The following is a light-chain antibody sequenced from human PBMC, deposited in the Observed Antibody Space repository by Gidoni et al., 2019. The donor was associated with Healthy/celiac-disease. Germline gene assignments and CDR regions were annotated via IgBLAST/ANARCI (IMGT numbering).Light chain of an antibody. CDR3: MQALQTPPSLTP. J-gene: IGKJ4*01. CDR2: LGS. CDR1: QSLLHSNGYNY. Sequence: DLVMTQSPLSLPVTPGEPASISCRSSQSLLHSNGYNYLDWYLQKPGQSPQLLIYLGSNRASGVPDRFSGSRSGTDFTLKISRVEAEDVWFYYCMQALQTPPSLTPSGGGTKVEIK. V-gene: IGKV2-28*01.